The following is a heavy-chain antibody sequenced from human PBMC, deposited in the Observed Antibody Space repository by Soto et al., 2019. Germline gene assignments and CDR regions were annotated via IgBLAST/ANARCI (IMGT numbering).Heavy chain of an antibody. CDR1: GGTISSYA. J-gene: IGHJ4*02. D-gene: IGHD2-2*02. CDR2: IIPIFGTA. CDR3: AKSPNFYCSSPNCYKYSFDH. Sequence: SVTVLCRASGGTISSYAISWLRQERGQALQWMGGIIPIFGTANYAQKFQGRVTITADESTSTAYMELNSLRPEDTAVYYCAKSPNFYCSSPNCYKYSFDHWGQGTRVTVAS. V-gene: IGHV1-69*01.